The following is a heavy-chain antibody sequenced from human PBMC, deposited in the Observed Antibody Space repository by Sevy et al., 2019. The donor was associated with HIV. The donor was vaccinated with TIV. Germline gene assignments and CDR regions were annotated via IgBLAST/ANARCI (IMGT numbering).Heavy chain of an antibody. Sequence: KQSQTLSLTCAISGDSVSSNSAAWNWIRQSPSRGLEWLGRTYYRSNWYNDYAVSVKSRITINPDTSKNQFSLQLNSVTPEDTAVYYCARENRAVAGTVIIDYWGQGTLVTVSS. D-gene: IGHD6-19*01. CDR1: GDSVSSNSAA. J-gene: IGHJ4*02. V-gene: IGHV6-1*01. CDR3: ARENRAVAGTVIIDY. CDR2: TYYRSNWYN.